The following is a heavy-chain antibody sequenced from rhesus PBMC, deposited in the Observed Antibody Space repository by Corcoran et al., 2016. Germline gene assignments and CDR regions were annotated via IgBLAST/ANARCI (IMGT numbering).Heavy chain of an antibody. Sequence: QVQLQESGPGLVKPSETLSLTCAVSGAPISSSWWSWIRQPQGKGLEWIGEINGKSGSTYFNPSLKSRVTISTDASKNQLSLILNSVTAADTAVYYCARGGYYSGSYYHSFDYWGQGVLVTVSS. CDR2: INGKSGST. CDR1: GAPISSSW. D-gene: IGHD3-16*01. CDR3: ARGGYYSGSYYHSFDY. J-gene: IGHJ4*01. V-gene: IGHV4-80*01.